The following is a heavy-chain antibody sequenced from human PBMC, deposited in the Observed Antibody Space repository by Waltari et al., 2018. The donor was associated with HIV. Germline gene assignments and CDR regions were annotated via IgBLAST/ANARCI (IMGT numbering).Heavy chain of an antibody. CDR1: GFTFSSYD. D-gene: IGHD3-3*01. CDR2: VWFDGSNE. V-gene: IGHV3-33*01. J-gene: IGHJ6*02. CDR3: TRDLVEMASTYYSYYGMDV. Sequence: QVHLVESGGGVVQPGRSLRLSCEACGFTFSSYDIHGVRQAPGKGLEWVAVVWFDGSNEYYADSVRGRFTISRDSSKNTVYLQMNSLRAEDTAVYYCTRDLVEMASTYYSYYGMDVWGQGTTVTVSS.